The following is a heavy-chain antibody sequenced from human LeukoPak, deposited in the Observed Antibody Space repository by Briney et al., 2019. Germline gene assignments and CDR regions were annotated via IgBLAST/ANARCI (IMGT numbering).Heavy chain of an antibody. CDR2: INPSGSST. J-gene: IGHJ4*02. V-gene: IGHV1-46*01. D-gene: IGHD3-3*01. CDR1: GYTFTSHY. CDR3: AREGADFLDFDY. Sequence: ASVKVSCTASGYTFTSHYMHWVRQAPGQGLEWMGLINPSGSSTLYAQKFQGRVTITRDTSASTAYMELSSLRSEDMAVYYCAREGADFLDFDYWGQGTLVTVSS.